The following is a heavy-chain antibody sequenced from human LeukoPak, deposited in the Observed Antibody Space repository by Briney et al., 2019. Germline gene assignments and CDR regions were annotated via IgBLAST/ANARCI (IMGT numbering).Heavy chain of an antibody. CDR2: INRDGSST. Sequence: GGSLRLSCAASGIIFSNYWMHWVRQAPGKGLVWVSRINRDGSSTSYADSVKGRFTISRDDSKNTLYLQMNSLRAEDTAVYYCAKDSIWFGESNPVGYWGQGTLVTVSS. V-gene: IGHV3-74*01. D-gene: IGHD3-10*01. CDR1: GIIFSNYW. CDR3: AKDSIWFGESNPVGY. J-gene: IGHJ4*02.